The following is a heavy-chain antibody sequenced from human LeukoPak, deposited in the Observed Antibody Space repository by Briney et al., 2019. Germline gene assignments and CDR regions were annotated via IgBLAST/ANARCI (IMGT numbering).Heavy chain of an antibody. J-gene: IGHJ4*02. D-gene: IGHD3-10*01. V-gene: IGHV3-30-3*01. CDR3: AIGLLNSRESD. CDR1: GFTFSTYA. CDR2: ISYEGTNK. Sequence: QTGGSLRLSCAASGFTFSTYAMHWVRQAPGKGLEWVAVISYEGTNKYYADSVKGRFTISRDNSKNTLYLQMNSLRAEDTAVYYCAIGLLNSRESDWGQGTLVTVSS.